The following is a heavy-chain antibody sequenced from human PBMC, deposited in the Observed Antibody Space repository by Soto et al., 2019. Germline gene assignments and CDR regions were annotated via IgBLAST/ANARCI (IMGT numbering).Heavy chain of an antibody. J-gene: IGHJ5*02. Sequence: QVQLMQSGTEVAKPGASVKVSCKTSGNTVGTFGLSWVRLAPGQGLEWMGWIVGDSGATVYSQKFQGRVTMYADRSTNTAYMELRSLTSDDSALSYCASVAGYGSGSRRFAPWGQGTLVSVSS. CDR3: ASVAGYGSGSRRFAP. V-gene: IGHV1-18*01. D-gene: IGHD3-10*01. CDR1: GNTVGTFG. CDR2: IVGDSGAT.